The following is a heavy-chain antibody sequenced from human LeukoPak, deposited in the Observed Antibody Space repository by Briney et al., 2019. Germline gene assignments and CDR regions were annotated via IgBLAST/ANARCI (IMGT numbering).Heavy chain of an antibody. Sequence: GGSLRLSCTASEFTVSRNYILWVRQAPGKGLEWVSLIFSNGDTHYADSVKGRFTISRDTSKNTVSLQMNSLRVEDTAMYYCTRDQMNYWGQGTLVTVSS. D-gene: IGHD5-24*01. V-gene: IGHV3-53*01. J-gene: IGHJ4*02. CDR3: TRDQMNY. CDR2: IFSNGDT. CDR1: EFTVSRNY.